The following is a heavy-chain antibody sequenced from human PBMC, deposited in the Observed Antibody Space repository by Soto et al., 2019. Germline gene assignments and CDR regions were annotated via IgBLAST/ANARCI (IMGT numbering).Heavy chain of an antibody. D-gene: IGHD3-10*01. CDR2: MNPNNGNT. J-gene: IGHJ1*01. Sequence: QVQLVQSGAEVKKPGASVKVSCKASGYTFTSYDISWVRQATGQGLEWMGWMNPNNGNTDYAPKFQGRVTMTMNTSIGTAYMELSSLRSEDTAVDYCARSPRNYYALGSYSYFRHWGQGTLVTVSS. CDR3: ARSPRNYYALGSYSYFRH. V-gene: IGHV1-8*01. CDR1: GYTFTSYD.